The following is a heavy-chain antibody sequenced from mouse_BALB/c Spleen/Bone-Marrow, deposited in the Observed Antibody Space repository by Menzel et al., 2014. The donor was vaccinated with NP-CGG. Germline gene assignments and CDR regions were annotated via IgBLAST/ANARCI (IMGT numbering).Heavy chain of an antibody. D-gene: IGHD2-4*01. V-gene: IGHV2-9*02. Sequence: VKVEESGPDLVASSQSLSITCTVSGFSLTSYGVHWVRQPPGKGLEWLEVIWAGGSTNYNSALMSRLSISKDNSKSQVFLKMISLQTDDTAMYYCARAHYDYVIFDYWGQGTTLPVSS. CDR3: ARAHYDYVIFDY. CDR2: IWAGGST. J-gene: IGHJ2*01. CDR1: GFSLTSYG.